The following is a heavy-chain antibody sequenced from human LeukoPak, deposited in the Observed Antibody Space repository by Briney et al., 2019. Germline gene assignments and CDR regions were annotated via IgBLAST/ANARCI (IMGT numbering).Heavy chain of an antibody. J-gene: IGHJ4*02. CDR3: AKGGGEHRYDPYFDY. Sequence: SETLSLTCTVSGGSISGSSYYWGWIRQPPGKGLEWIGSIYYSGSTYYNPSLKSRVTMSVDTSKNHFSLKLNSVTAADTAIYYCAKGGGEHRYDPYFDYWGQGALVTVSS. D-gene: IGHD1-14*01. CDR1: GGSISGSSYY. V-gene: IGHV4-39*07. CDR2: IYYSGST.